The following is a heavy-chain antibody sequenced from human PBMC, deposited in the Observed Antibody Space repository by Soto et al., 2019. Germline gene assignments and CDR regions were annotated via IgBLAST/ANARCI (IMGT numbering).Heavy chain of an antibody. CDR3: ARKRKVWFGEPYYYYYYMDV. CDR2: INHSGST. Sequence: SETLSLTCAVYGGSFSGYYWSWIRQPPGKGLDWIGEINHSGSTNYNPSLKSRVTISVDTSKNQFSLKLSSVTAADTAVYYCARKRKVWFGEPYYYYYYMDVWGKGTTVTVSS. CDR1: GGSFSGYY. D-gene: IGHD3-10*01. V-gene: IGHV4-34*01. J-gene: IGHJ6*03.